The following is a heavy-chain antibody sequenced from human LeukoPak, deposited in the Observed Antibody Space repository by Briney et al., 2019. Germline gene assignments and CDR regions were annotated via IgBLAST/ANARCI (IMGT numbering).Heavy chain of an antibody. J-gene: IGHJ4*02. CDR3: ARDAPSGSYYRAADY. V-gene: IGHV3-21*01. D-gene: IGHD1-26*01. Sequence: GGSLRLSCAASGFTLSDHYMDWVRQAPGKGLEWVSSISSSSSYIYYADSVKGRFTISRDNAKNSLYLQMNSLRAEDTAVYYCARDAPSGSYYRAADYWGQGTLVTVSS. CDR2: ISSSSSYI. CDR1: GFTLSDHY.